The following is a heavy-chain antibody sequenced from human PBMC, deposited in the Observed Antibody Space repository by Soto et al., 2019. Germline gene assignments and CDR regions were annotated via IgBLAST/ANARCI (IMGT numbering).Heavy chain of an antibody. V-gene: IGHV1-24*01. CDR3: ARSPSTYPPGIYSLTYCLDC. D-gene: IGHD2-21*01. Sequence: QVQLEQSGTEVRKPGASIKVSCRVAGHTLTELSMSWVRQSPGKGLAWEGGFDSRDGKYFYAPQYQGRVTMLDDASSSTAYVVRRSLRSEDTAVYYCARSPSTYPPGIYSLTYCLDCWGHGTLVTVSS. J-gene: IGHJ4*01. CDR2: FDSRDGKY. CDR1: GHTLTELS.